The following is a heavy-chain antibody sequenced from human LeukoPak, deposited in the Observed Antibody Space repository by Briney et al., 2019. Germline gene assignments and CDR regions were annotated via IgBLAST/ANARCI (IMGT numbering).Heavy chain of an antibody. J-gene: IGHJ4*02. Sequence: GGSLRLSCAASGFTFSSYSMSWVRQAPGKGLEWVSSISSSSSYIYYADSVKGRFTISRDNAKNSLYLQMNSLRAEDTAVYYCARVARPARFDYWGQGTLVTVSS. CDR1: GFTFSSYS. V-gene: IGHV3-21*01. D-gene: IGHD1-14*01. CDR3: ARVARPARFDY. CDR2: ISSSSSYI.